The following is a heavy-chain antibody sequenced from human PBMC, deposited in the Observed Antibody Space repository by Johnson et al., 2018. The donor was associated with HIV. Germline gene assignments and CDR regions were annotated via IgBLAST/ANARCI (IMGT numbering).Heavy chain of an antibody. J-gene: IGHJ3*02. CDR2: IYSGGST. CDR3: ARWGVLTLNAFDI. CDR1: GFTVSSNY. Sequence: MQLVESGGGLIQPGGSLRLSCAASGFTVSSNYMSWVRQAPGKGLEWVSVIYSGGSTYYADSVKGRFTISRDNSKNTLYLQMNSLRAEDTAVYYCARWGVLTLNAFDIWAKGQWSPSLQ. V-gene: IGHV3-66*03. D-gene: IGHD4-23*01.